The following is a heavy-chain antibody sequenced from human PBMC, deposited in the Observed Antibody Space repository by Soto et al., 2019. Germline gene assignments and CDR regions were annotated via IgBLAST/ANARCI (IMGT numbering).Heavy chain of an antibody. V-gene: IGHV1-3*01. J-gene: IGHJ6*02. CDR3: ARGGGITGTGAIVYYYYGMDV. D-gene: IGHD1-7*01. CDR1: GYTLTSYA. Sequence: VKVSCKPSGYTLTSYAIHGVRQAPGQSLEWLGGINAGNGNTRYSQKLQGRVTITRDTSASTAYMELSSLRSEETAVYYCARGGGITGTGAIVYYYYGMDVWGQGTTVTVSS. CDR2: INAGNGNT.